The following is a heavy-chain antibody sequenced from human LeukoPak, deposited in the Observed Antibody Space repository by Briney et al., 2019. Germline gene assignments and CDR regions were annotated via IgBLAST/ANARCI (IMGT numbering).Heavy chain of an antibody. Sequence: SVKVSCKASGGTFSSYAISWVRQAPGQGLEWMGGIIPIFGTANYAQKLQGRVTMTTDTSTSTAYMELRSLRSDDTAVYYCARDRFEDIVVVPAAIPPDYWGQGTLVTVSS. D-gene: IGHD2-2*02. CDR1: GGTFSSYA. J-gene: IGHJ4*02. CDR3: ARDRFEDIVVVPAAIPPDY. CDR2: IIPIFGTA. V-gene: IGHV1-69*05.